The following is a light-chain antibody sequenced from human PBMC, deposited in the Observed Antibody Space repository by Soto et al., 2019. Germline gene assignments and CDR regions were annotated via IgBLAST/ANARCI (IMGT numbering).Light chain of an antibody. V-gene: IGKV1-16*01. J-gene: IGKJ1*01. Sequence: IQMTQSPSSLSAYVGDRVTIPCQASQDISNYLNWYQQKPGKAPKLLIYAASTLQSGVPSRFSGSGSGTDFTLTISSLQPDDFATYYCQQYKSYPWTFGQGTKVDI. CDR1: QDISNY. CDR3: QQYKSYPWT. CDR2: AAS.